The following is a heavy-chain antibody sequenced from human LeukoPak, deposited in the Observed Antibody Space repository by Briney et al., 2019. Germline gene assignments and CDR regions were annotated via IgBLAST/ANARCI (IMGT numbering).Heavy chain of an antibody. V-gene: IGHV4-39*07. CDR1: GGSISSSSYY. CDR2: LYYTGNT. D-gene: IGHD3-10*01. Sequence: SETLSLTCTVSGGSISSSSYYWGWIRQPPGKGLEWIGSLYYTGNTYYNPSLKSRVTISVDTSKNQFSLKLSSVTAADTAVYYCARATYQFGETFDYWGQGTLVTVSS. CDR3: ARATYQFGETFDY. J-gene: IGHJ4*02.